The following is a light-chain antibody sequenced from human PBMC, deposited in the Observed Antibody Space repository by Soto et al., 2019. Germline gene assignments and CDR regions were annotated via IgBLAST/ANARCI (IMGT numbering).Light chain of an antibody. V-gene: IGKV3-20*01. CDR3: QLYDASPT. CDR1: QTVNNVF. Sequence: EIVLTQSPDTLSLSPGERATLSCKASQTVNNVFLAWFQQKPGQSPRLLTYNIFDRATGVPDRISGSGSGTVFTLTISRLEPEDSAMYYCQLYDASPTFGGGTKVEI. CDR2: NIF. J-gene: IGKJ4*01.